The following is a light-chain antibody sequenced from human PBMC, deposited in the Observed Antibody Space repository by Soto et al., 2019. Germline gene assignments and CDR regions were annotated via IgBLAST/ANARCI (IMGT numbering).Light chain of an antibody. CDR2: VAS. V-gene: IGKV1-9*01. CDR3: QQFHTYPRT. J-gene: IGKJ1*01. CDR1: QGISTS. Sequence: DIQLTQSPSFLSAAVGDRVTITCRASQGISTSLAWYQLQPGKAPKLLIFVASSLQSGVPSRFSGSGSATEFTLTINSLQPEDFATYCCQQFHTYPRTFGQGTRVDIK.